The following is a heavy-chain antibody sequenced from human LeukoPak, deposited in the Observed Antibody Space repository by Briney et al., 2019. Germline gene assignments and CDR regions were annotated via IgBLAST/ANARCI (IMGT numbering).Heavy chain of an antibody. V-gene: IGHV1-2*02. CDR1: GYTFTDYY. CDR2: VNPNSGDT. Sequence: ASVKVSCKASGYTFTDYYMHWVRQAPGQGLEWMGWVNPNSGDTNHAHKFQGRVTMTSDTFISTAYMDLSRVRSDDTAVYYCALLFSSTWYRFDSWGQGTLVTVSS. J-gene: IGHJ4*02. D-gene: IGHD6-13*01. CDR3: ALLFSSTWYRFDS.